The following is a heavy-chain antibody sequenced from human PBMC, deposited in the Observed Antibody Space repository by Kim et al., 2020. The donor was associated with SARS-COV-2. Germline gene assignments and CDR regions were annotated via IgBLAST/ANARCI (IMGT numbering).Heavy chain of an antibody. CDR3: AGIVNYDILTGPIDY. D-gene: IGHD3-9*01. CDR1: GGSISSSSYY. V-gene: IGHV4-39*01. Sequence: SETLSLTCTVSGGSISSSSYYWGWIRQPPGKGLEWIGSIYYSGSTYYNPSLKSRVTISVDTSKNQFSLKLSSVTAADTAVYYCAGIVNYDILTGPIDYWGQGTLVTVSS. CDR2: IYYSGST. J-gene: IGHJ4*02.